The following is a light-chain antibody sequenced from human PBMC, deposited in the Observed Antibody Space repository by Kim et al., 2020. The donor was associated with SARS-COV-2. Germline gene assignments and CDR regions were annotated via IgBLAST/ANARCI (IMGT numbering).Light chain of an antibody. J-gene: IGKJ1*01. CDR3: QQYHSRPPWM. Sequence: SPGDRATLSCRTTEDVRGDLAWYQQRPGQAPRLLIYDASTRATDIPARFSGSGSGTEFTLTITNLQSEDFSIYYCQQYHSRPPWMFGQGTKVDIK. CDR1: EDVRGD. V-gene: IGKV3-15*01. CDR2: DAS.